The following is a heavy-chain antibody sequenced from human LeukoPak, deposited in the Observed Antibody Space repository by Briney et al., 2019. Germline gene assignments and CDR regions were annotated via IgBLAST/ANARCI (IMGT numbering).Heavy chain of an antibody. V-gene: IGHV3-30*18. J-gene: IGHJ4*02. CDR2: ISYHGRTK. D-gene: IGHD2-21*02. CDR1: IFIFSDYG. Sequence: PGTSLRLSCGDSIFIFSDYGMHWVRQPPAKGLEWLALISYHGRTKFYADSLRGRFAISRDNSKNTLYLQINSLRPEDTAGYHCAKDARGGDCGYFDSWGQGTLVTV. CDR3: AKDARGGDCGYFDS.